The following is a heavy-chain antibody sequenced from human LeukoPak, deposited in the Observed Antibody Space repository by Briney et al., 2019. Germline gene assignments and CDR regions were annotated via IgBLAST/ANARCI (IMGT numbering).Heavy chain of an antibody. CDR3: ARDRQLQWFGEFNVDFDY. D-gene: IGHD3-10*01. J-gene: IGHJ4*02. CDR1: GYTFNSYA. V-gene: IGHV1-18*01. CDR2: ISTYTGNT. Sequence: GASVKVSCKTSGYTFNSYAISWVRQAPGQGFEWMGWISTYTGNTNYVEKFQGRVTMTTDTSTSTAYMELRGLRSDDTAMYYCARDRQLQWFGEFNVDFDYWGRGTLVTVSS.